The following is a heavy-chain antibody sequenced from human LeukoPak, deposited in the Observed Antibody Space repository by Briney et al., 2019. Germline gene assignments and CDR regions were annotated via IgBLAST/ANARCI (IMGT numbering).Heavy chain of an antibody. CDR2: IYTSGST. CDR1: GGSLSSYY. D-gene: IGHD3-22*01. Sequence: PSETLSLTCTVCGGSLSSYYWSWIRQPAGKGLEWIGRIYTSGSTNYNPSLKSRVTISVDTSKNQFSLKLSSVTAADAAVYYCARSYDSSGYYYLTPTYYFDYWGQGTLVTVSS. J-gene: IGHJ4*02. V-gene: IGHV4-4*07. CDR3: ARSYDSSGYYYLTPTYYFDY.